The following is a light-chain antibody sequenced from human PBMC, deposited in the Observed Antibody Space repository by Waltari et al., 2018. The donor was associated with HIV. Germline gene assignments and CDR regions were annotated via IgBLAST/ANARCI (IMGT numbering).Light chain of an antibody. CDR3: QHYSNTPWT. CDR2: GAS. CDR1: QSVSSSY. V-gene: IGKV3-20*01. J-gene: IGKJ1*01. Sequence: EIVLTQSPGTLSLSPGESATLSCRASQSVSSSYLAWYQQKPGQAPRLLIYGASSRATGIPDRFSGSGSGTDFTLTISRREPEDFAVFYCQHYSNTPWTFGQGTKVEI.